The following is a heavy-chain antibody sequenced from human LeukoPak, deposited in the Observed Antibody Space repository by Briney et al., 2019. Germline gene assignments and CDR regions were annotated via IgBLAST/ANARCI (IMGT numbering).Heavy chain of an antibody. J-gene: IGHJ4*02. Sequence: GGSLRLSCAASGFTFSSSAMSWVRQVPGKGLEWVSGISASGGSTSYADSVKGRFTISRDNSKNTLYLQMNSLRAEDTAVYYCAKDTDIDYWGQGTLVTVSS. CDR2: ISASGGST. CDR3: AKDTDIDY. CDR1: GFTFSSSA. V-gene: IGHV3-23*01.